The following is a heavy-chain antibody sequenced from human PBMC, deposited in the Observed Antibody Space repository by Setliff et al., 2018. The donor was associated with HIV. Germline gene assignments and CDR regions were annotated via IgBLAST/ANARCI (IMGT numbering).Heavy chain of an antibody. CDR1: GGSISGHF. Sequence: PSETLSLTCSVSGGSISGHFWSWIRQSPGKGLEWIGYIYGNGNTKYNRFLNSRVTMSVDTSKNQFSLNLNSVTAADTAMYYCARLDSSIFGTIKPLHHFDYRGQGLMVTVSS. D-gene: IGHD3-3*01. CDR3: ARLDSSIFGTIKPLHHFDY. CDR2: IYGNGNT. V-gene: IGHV4-4*09. J-gene: IGHJ4*01.